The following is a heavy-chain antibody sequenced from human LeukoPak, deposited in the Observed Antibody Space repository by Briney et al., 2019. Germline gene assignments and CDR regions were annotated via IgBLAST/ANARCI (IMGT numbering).Heavy chain of an antibody. CDR1: GGSFSGYY. Sequence: SETLSLTCAVYGGSFSGYYWSRIRQPPGKGLEWIGEINHSGSTNYNLSLKSRVTISVDTSKNQFSLKLSSVTAADTAVYYCARAHSGYYYGPKYFQHWGQGTLVTVSS. CDR3: ARAHSGYYYGPKYFQH. D-gene: IGHD3-22*01. J-gene: IGHJ1*01. V-gene: IGHV4-34*01. CDR2: INHSGST.